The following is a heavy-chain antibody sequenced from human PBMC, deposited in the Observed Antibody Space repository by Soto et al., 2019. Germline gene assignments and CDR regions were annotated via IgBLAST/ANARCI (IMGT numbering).Heavy chain of an antibody. CDR2: IQQDGGEK. CDR3: ARRRDGYYFDY. CDR1: GFTFSGYW. V-gene: IGHV3-7*03. Sequence: PGGSLRLSCVASGFTFSGYWMSWVRRAPGKGLEWVANIQQDGGEKSYVDSVKGRFTISRDNAQNSLYPQMNSLRAEDTAVYYCARRRDGYYFDYWGQGTLVTVSS. J-gene: IGHJ4*02. D-gene: IGHD5-12*01.